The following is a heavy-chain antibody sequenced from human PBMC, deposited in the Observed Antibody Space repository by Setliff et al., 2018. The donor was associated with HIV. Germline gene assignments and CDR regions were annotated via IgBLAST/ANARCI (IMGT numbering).Heavy chain of an antibody. Sequence: PGESLKISCEGSGYYFTTFWIGWVRQVPGKGLEWMGIIYPGDSDTKYSPSFQGQVTISADKSISTAYLQWSSLKASDTAMYYCARHGGYNPLDYWGQGTLVTVSS. CDR3: ARHGGYNPLDY. CDR2: IYPGDSDT. V-gene: IGHV5-51*01. CDR1: GYYFTTFW. J-gene: IGHJ4*02. D-gene: IGHD5-12*01.